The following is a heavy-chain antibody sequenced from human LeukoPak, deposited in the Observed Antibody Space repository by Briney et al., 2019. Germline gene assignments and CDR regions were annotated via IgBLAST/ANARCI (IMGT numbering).Heavy chain of an antibody. V-gene: IGHV1-69*05. D-gene: IGHD3-22*01. CDR1: GGTFSSYA. CDR2: IIPIFGTA. CDR3: ARDPLPYYDSSGYRSYYYYMDV. Sequence: ASVKVSCKASGGTFSSYAISWVRQAPGQGLEWMGGIIPIFGTANYAQKFQGRVTITTDESTSTAYMELSSLRSEDTAVHYCARDPLPYYDSSGYRSYYYYMDVWGKGTTVTVSS. J-gene: IGHJ6*03.